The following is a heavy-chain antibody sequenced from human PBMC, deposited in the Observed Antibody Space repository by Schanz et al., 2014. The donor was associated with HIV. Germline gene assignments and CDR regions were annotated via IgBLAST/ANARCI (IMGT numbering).Heavy chain of an antibody. D-gene: IGHD3-16*02. V-gene: IGHV1-69*01. CDR3: ARRRGWGSYRYFPYGLDV. CDR1: GGSFSSYA. CDR2: IIPIFGTA. Sequence: QVQLVQSGAEVKKPGSSVKVSCTASGGSFSSYAINWVRQAPGQGLEWMGGIIPIFGTANYAQKFQGRVTITADESTSTAYMELTSLRPEDTAVYYCARRRGWGSYRYFPYGLDVWGQGTTVTVSS. J-gene: IGHJ6*02.